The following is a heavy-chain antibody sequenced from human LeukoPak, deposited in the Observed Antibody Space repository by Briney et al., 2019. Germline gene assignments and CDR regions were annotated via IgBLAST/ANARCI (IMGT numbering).Heavy chain of an antibody. D-gene: IGHD2-2*02. J-gene: IGHJ6*03. CDR1: GGSFSGYY. CDR2: INHSGST. V-gene: IGHV4-34*01. Sequence: SETLSLTCAVYGGSFSGYYWSWIRQPPGKGLEWIGEINHSGSTNYNPSLKSRVTISVDTSKNQFSLKLSSVTAADTAVYYCARLRSGYNYYMDVWGEGTTVTISS. CDR3: ARLRSGYNYYMDV.